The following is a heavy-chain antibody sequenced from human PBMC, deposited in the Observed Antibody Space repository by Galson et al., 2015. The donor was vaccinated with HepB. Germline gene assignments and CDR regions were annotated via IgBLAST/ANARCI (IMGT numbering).Heavy chain of an antibody. CDR2: IITDNGNT. CDR3: ARARWFGELVLDS. V-gene: IGHV1-3*04. CDR1: GYTFTNFA. Sequence: SVKVSCKASGYTFTNFAVHWVRQAPGQGREWMGWIITDNGNTEYSQKFQGRVTFTRDTSANTVSMDLSSLTSEDTAVYYCARARWFGELVLDSWGQGTLVTVSS. D-gene: IGHD3-10*01. J-gene: IGHJ4*02.